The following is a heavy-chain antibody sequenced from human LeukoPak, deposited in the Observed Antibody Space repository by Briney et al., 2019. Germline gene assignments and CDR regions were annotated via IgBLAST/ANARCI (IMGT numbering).Heavy chain of an antibody. CDR3: AKLYIWGSYRPYYFDY. J-gene: IGHJ4*02. Sequence: PGGSLRLSCVASGFTFSSHGMNWVRQAPGKGLEWVSGITSGTRTYYADSVKGRFTISRDNSKSTLYLQMNSLRAEDTAVYYCAKLYIWGSYRPYYFDYWGQGTLVTVSS. CDR1: GFTFSSHG. CDR2: ITSGTRT. V-gene: IGHV3-23*01. D-gene: IGHD3-16*02.